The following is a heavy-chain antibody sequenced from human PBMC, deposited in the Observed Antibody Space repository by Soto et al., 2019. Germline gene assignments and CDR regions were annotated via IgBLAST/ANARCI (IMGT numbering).Heavy chain of an antibody. Sequence: SQTLSLTCAISGDSVSSDSATWNWIRHSPSRGLEWLGRTYYRSKWYNDYAPSVQSRIAINPDTSKNQFSLQLNSVTPEETAIYYCARESEWGRVDYWGQGNLVTVSS. V-gene: IGHV6-1*01. CDR2: TYYRSKWYN. D-gene: IGHD1-26*01. CDR3: ARESEWGRVDY. J-gene: IGHJ4*02. CDR1: GDSVSSDSAT.